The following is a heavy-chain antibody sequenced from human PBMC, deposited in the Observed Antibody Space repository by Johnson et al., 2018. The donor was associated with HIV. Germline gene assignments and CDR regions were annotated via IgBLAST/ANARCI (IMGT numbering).Heavy chain of an antibody. CDR3: ARDRAPFYSSSSTPFDVFDI. V-gene: IGHV3-30*03. D-gene: IGHD6-6*01. J-gene: IGHJ3*02. CDR2: LSYDGGNK. Sequence: QVQLVESGGGVVQPGRSLRLSCAASGFTFSSYCMHWVRQAPGKGLEWVAVLSYDGGNKYYADSVKGRFTISRDHSKNTLYLHMNSLRAEDSAVYYCARDRAPFYSSSSTPFDVFDIWGQGTMVTVSS. CDR1: GFTFSSYC.